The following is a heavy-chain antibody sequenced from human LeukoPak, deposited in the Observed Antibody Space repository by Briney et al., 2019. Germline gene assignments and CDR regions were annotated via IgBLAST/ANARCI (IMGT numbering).Heavy chain of an antibody. CDR3: VRSVVVVAATPTHFDL. V-gene: IGHV3-23*01. D-gene: IGHD2-15*01. CDR1: GFIFSNYA. Sequence: GGSLRLSCAASGFIFSNYAMSWVRQAPGKGLEWVAGISWSSGHMEYAESVKGRFTISRDNARNALYLQMDGLRRDDTALYYCVRSVVVVAATPTHFDLWGRGTQVIVSS. J-gene: IGHJ2*01. CDR2: ISWSSGHM.